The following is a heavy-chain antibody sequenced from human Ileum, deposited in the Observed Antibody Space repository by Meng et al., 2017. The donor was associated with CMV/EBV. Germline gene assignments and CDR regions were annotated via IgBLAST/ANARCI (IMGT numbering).Heavy chain of an antibody. J-gene: IGHJ4*01. CDR2: KGGSSRSI. V-gene: IGHV3-21*01. CDR3: AREKSESFDY. Sequence: LVEAWGGLVKPGGSLIPSCAASGFTFSSYSMSWVRQAPGKGMGWVSSKGGSSRSIYYADSMKGRFTISRDNAKNSLYLQMNSLGAEDTAVYYCAREKSESFDYWGRGSLVVVAS. D-gene: IGHD3-10*01. CDR1: GFTFSSYS.